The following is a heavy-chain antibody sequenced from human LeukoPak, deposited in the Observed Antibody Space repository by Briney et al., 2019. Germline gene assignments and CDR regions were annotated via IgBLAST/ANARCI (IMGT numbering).Heavy chain of an antibody. Sequence: LVKPSETLSLTCTVSGGSISRYYWSWIRQPPGKGLEWIGEINHSGSTNYNPSLKSRVTISVDTSKNQFSLKLSSVTAADTAVYYCARVIVVVPAAPRDAFDIWGQGTMVTVSS. CDR2: INHSGST. V-gene: IGHV4-34*01. CDR1: GGSISRYY. D-gene: IGHD2-2*01. J-gene: IGHJ3*02. CDR3: ARVIVVVPAAPRDAFDI.